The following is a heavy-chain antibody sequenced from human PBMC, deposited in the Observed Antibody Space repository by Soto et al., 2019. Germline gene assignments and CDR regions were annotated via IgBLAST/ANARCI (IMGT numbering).Heavy chain of an antibody. CDR3: ANGGVAFDFDC. CDR2: LSSSGDRT. J-gene: IGHJ4*02. V-gene: IGHV3-23*01. Sequence: PGGSLRLSCTASGFSFSSYAMRWVRRAPGKGLEWVSGLSSSGDRTYYADSVKGRFTISRDNSKNTLYLQMNSLRVEDTAVYYCANGGVAFDFDCWGQGTLVTVSS. D-gene: IGHD1-26*01. CDR1: GFSFSSYA.